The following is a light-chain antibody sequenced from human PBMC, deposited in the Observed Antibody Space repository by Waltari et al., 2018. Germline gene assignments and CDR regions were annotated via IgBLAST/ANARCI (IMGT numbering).Light chain of an antibody. V-gene: IGKV3-20*01. Sequence: EVVLTQSPGTLSLSPGERAHHACRASQGVGTSLAWYQQKPGQAPRLLIYGASRRSTGIPDRFSGSGSWTDFSLTISRLEPEDFAVYYCQHYVRLPATFGQGTKVEI. CDR1: QGVGTS. CDR2: GAS. J-gene: IGKJ1*01. CDR3: QHYVRLPAT.